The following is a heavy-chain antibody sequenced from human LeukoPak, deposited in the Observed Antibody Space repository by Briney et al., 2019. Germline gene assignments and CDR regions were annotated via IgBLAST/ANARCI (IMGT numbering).Heavy chain of an antibody. V-gene: IGHV3-21*01. CDR3: ARDGIGGWFGELNGDFDL. CDR2: ISSSSSYI. J-gene: IGHJ2*01. CDR1: GFTFSSYS. D-gene: IGHD3-10*01. Sequence: PGGSLRLSCAASGFTFSSYSMNWVRQAPGKGLEWVSSISSSSSYIYYADSVKGRFTTSRDDAKNSLYLQMNSRRAEDTAVYYCARDGIGGWFGELNGDFDLWGRGTLVTVSS.